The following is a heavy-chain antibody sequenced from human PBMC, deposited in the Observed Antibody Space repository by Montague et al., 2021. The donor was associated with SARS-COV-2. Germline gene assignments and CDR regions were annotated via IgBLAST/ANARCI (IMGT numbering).Heavy chain of an antibody. CDR3: ASPTYYYDSSGSDAFDI. CDR2: IYYSGCT. Sequence: SETLSLTCTVSGGSISSSSYYWGWIRQPPGKGLEWIGSIYYSGCTYYNPSLKSRVTISVDTSKNQFSLKLSSVAAADTAVYYCASPTYYYDSSGSDAFDIWGQGTMVTVSS. CDR1: GGSISSSSYY. D-gene: IGHD3-22*01. J-gene: IGHJ3*02. V-gene: IGHV4-39*01.